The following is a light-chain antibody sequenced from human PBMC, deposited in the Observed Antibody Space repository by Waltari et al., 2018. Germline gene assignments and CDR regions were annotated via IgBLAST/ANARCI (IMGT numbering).Light chain of an antibody. CDR1: QSISSY. J-gene: IGKJ4*01. V-gene: IGKV1-39*01. Sequence: DIQMTQSPSSLPASVGDRVTITCRASQSISSYLNWYQQKPGKAPKLLIYAASSLQGGVPSRFSGSGSGTDFTLTISSLQPADFATYFCQQSYSTPLTFGGGTKVEIK. CDR3: QQSYSTPLT. CDR2: AAS.